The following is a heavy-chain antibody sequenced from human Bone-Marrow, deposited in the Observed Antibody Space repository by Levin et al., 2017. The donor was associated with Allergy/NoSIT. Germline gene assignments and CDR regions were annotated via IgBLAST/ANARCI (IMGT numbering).Heavy chain of an antibody. CDR2: LDPEDGTT. D-gene: IGHD1-1*01. Sequence: GESLKISCKVSGGSLTDLSIYWVRQSPGKGLEWMGGLDPEDGTTTSAQTFKGRVSMSEDPSTETASMELSGLTSDDTAVYYGATDWYDQRHAFDIWGQGTVVTVSS. J-gene: IGHJ3*02. CDR1: GGSLTDLS. V-gene: IGHV1-24*01. CDR3: ATDWYDQRHAFDI.